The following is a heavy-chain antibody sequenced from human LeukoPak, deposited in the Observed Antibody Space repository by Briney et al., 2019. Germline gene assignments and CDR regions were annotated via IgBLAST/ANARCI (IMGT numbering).Heavy chain of an antibody. CDR3: ARDHFSYYDSLIDY. CDR2: INPSGGST. J-gene: IGHJ4*02. Sequence: ASVKVSCKASGYTLTSYFIHWVRQAPGQGLEWMGIINPSGGSTSYAQKFQGRVTMTRDTSTSTVYMELSSLRSEDTAVYYCARDHFSYYDSLIDYWGQGTLVTVSS. D-gene: IGHD3-22*01. V-gene: IGHV1-46*01. CDR1: GYTLTSYF.